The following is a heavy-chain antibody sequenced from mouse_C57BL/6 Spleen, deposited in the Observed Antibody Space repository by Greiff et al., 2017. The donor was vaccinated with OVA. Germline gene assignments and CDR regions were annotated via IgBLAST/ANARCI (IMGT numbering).Heavy chain of an antibody. V-gene: IGHV1-15*01. D-gene: IGHD2-3*01. CDR3: TRWGDGYY. J-gene: IGHJ2*01. CDR1: GYTFTDYE. CDR2: IDPETGGT. Sequence: VKLQQSGAELVRPGASVTLSCKASGYTFTDYEMHWVKQTPVHGLEWIGAIDPETGGTAYNQKFKGKAILTADKSSSTAYMELRSLTSEDSAVYYCTRWGDGYYWGQGTALTVSS.